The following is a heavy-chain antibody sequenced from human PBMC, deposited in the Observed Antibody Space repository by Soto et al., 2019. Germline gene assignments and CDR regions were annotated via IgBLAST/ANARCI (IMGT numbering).Heavy chain of an antibody. CDR3: ARTQAYCGGDCSRTVYYYYGMDV. D-gene: IGHD2-21*02. Sequence: ASVKVSCKASGYTFTSYAMNWVRQAPGQGLEWMGWINTNTGNPTYAQGFTGRFVFSLDTSVSTAYLQICSLKAEDTAVYYCARTQAYCGGDCSRTVYYYYGMDVWGQGTTVTVSS. V-gene: IGHV7-4-1*01. CDR2: INTNTGNP. CDR1: GYTFTSYA. J-gene: IGHJ6*02.